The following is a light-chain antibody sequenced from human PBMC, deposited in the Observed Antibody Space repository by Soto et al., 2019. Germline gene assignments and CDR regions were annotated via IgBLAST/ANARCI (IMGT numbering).Light chain of an antibody. J-gene: IGLJ2*01. CDR3: QSYDSNLSVV. Sequence: QSVLTQPPSVSGAPGQRVTISCTGSSSNIGTGYDVHWYLQLPGTAPKLLIYGNSNRPSGVPDRFSGSKSGTSASLAITGLQAEDEADYYCQSYDSNLSVVFGGGTKLTVL. CDR1: SSNIGTGYD. V-gene: IGLV1-40*01. CDR2: GNS.